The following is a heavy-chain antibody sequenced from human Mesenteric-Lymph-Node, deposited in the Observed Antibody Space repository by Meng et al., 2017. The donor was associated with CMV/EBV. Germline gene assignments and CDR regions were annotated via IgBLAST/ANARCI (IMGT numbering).Heavy chain of an antibody. J-gene: IGHJ4*02. CDR2: ISSSSSYI. CDR1: GFTFSSYS. D-gene: IGHD2-2*02. CDR3: ARKIWGRYCSSTSCYTFDY. V-gene: IGHV3-21*01. Sequence: GGSLRLSCAASGFTFSSYSMNWVRQAPGKGLEWVSSISSSSSYIYYADSVKGRFTISRDNAKNSLYLQMNSLRAEDTAVYYCARKIWGRYCSSTSCYTFDYWGQGTLVTVSS.